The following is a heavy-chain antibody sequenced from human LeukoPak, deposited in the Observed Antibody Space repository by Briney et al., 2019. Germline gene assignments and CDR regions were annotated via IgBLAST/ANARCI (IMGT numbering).Heavy chain of an antibody. D-gene: IGHD3-10*01. CDR1: GGSISSYY. CDR2: IYYSGST. CDR3: ARDKSRTYGSADAFDI. Sequence: SETLSLTCTVSGGSISSYYWSWIRQPPGKGLEWIGNIYYSGSTNYNPSLKSRVTISVDTSKNQFSLKLSSVTAADTAVYYCARDKSRTYGSADAFDIWGQGTMVTVSS. V-gene: IGHV4-59*12. J-gene: IGHJ3*02.